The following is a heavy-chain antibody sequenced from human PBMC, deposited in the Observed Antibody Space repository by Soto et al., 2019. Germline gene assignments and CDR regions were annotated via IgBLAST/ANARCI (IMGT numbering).Heavy chain of an antibody. V-gene: IGHV3-30*18. CDR3: AKDSSVTAAGSGGWFDP. Sequence: QVQLVQSGGGVVQPGRSLRLPCEASGFDFNTYGLHWVRRAPGKGLEWVAGISFDGGNQYYADSVKGRFTISRDKSNNTLYLQMNSLGAEDTATYYCAKDSSVTAAGSGGWFDPWGQGTLVIVSS. J-gene: IGHJ5*02. CDR2: ISFDGGNQ. CDR1: GFDFNTYG. D-gene: IGHD6-13*01.